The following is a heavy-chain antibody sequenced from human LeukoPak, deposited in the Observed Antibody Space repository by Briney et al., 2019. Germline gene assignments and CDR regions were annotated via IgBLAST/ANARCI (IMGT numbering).Heavy chain of an antibody. D-gene: IGHD6-25*01. J-gene: IGHJ3*02. CDR1: GYSFTSYW. CDR2: INPGDSDA. CDR3: ARLLSSATWGAFDI. Sequence: PGESLKISCQGSGYSFTSYWIGWVRQMPGKGLEWMGIINPGDSDARYSPSFQGQVTISADKPISTAYLQWSSLKASDTAMYYCARLLSSATWGAFDIWGQGTMVTVSS. V-gene: IGHV5-51*01.